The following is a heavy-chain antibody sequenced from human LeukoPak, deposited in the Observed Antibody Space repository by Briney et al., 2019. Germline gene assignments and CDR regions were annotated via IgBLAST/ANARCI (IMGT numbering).Heavy chain of an antibody. Sequence: GASVKVSCKASGYTFTSYDINWVRQATGQGLEWMGWMNPNGGNTGYAQKFQGRVTMTRNTSISTAYMELSSLRSEDTAVYYCARFGYSSSSEGDWFDPWGQGTLVTVSS. CDR3: ARFGYSSSSEGDWFDP. CDR1: GYTFTSYD. D-gene: IGHD6-6*01. CDR2: MNPNGGNT. J-gene: IGHJ5*02. V-gene: IGHV1-8*01.